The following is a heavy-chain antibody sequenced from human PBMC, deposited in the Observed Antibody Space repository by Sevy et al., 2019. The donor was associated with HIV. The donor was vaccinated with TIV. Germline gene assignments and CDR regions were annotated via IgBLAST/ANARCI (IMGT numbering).Heavy chain of an antibody. CDR1: GFTFSSYP. CDR2: ISFDGTDK. D-gene: IGHD3-10*01. V-gene: IGHV3-30-3*01. Sequence: GGSLRLSCAASGFTFSSYPMHWVRQAPGKGLEWVSFISFDGTDKYYADSVMGRFTITRDNSKNTLFLQMNSLRAEDTAFYYCVRETTMLPRGAFDFWGQGTMVTVSS. CDR3: VRETTMLPRGAFDF. J-gene: IGHJ3*01.